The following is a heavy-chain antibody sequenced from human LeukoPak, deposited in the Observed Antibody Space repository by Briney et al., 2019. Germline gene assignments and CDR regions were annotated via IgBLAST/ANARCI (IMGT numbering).Heavy chain of an antibody. CDR1: GGSISSYY. CDR2: IYYSGST. Sequence: SETLSLTCTVSGGSISSYYWSWIRQPPGKGLECLGYIYYSGSTNYQPPRKTRVTISVETSKNQFSLKLTAVTAADTAVYFCARGGGYRGYAQSWGQGTLVTVSS. J-gene: IGHJ4*02. V-gene: IGHV4-59*01. CDR3: ARGGGYRGYAQS. D-gene: IGHD5-12*01.